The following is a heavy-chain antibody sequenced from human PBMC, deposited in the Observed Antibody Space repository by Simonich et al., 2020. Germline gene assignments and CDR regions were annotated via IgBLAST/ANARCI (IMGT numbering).Heavy chain of an antibody. J-gene: IGHJ3*02. CDR3: AREIEAGNAFDI. V-gene: IGHV3-21*01. Sequence: EVQLVESGGGLVKPGGSLRLSCAASGFTFSGYSMNRVRQAPGKRLVCVSSNSSRSSNIYYADSVKGHFTIARDNAKNSLYLQMNSLRAEDTAVYYCAREIEAGNAFDIWGQGTMVTVSS. CDR2: NSSRSSNI. CDR1: GFTFSGYS.